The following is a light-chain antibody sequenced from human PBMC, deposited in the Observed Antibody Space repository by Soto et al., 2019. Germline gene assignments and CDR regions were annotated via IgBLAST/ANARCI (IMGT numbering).Light chain of an antibody. V-gene: IGKV4-1*01. Sequence: IVMTQSPDSLAVSLGERATINCKSSQSVFYSSNNKNYLAWYHQKPGQPPKLLIYWASTRESGVPDRFSGSGSGTDFTLTISSLQAEDVAIYYCQQFYTTPITFGQGTRLEIQ. J-gene: IGKJ5*01. CDR2: WAS. CDR3: QQFYTTPIT. CDR1: QSVFYSSNNKNY.